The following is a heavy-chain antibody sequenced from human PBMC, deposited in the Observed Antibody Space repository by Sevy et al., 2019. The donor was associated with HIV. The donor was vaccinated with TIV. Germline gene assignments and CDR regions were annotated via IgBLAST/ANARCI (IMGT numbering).Heavy chain of an antibody. CDR2: IYTSGST. D-gene: IGHD5-12*01. J-gene: IGHJ3*02. CDR3: GGDSGYEKGAFDI. V-gene: IGHV4-4*07. CDR1: GGSISSYY. Sequence: SKTLSLTCTVSGGSISSYYWSWIRQPAGKGLEWIGRIYTSGSTNYNPSLKSRVTMSVDTSKNQFSLKLNSLTAADTAVYYCGGDSGYEKGAFDIWGQGTMVTVSS.